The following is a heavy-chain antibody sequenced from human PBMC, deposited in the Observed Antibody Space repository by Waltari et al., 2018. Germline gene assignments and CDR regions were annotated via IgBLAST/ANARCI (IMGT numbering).Heavy chain of an antibody. D-gene: IGHD2-15*01. J-gene: IGHJ1*01. Sequence: QGQLQQWGAGLLKPSETLYLTCAVAGGSFSGYYWSRIRQPTGKGLEWGGEINHSGSTNYNPSLKSRVTISVDTSKNQFSLKLSSVTAADTAVYYCARRAYCSGGSCPFAEYFQHWGQGTLVTVSS. CDR2: INHSGST. CDR3: ARRAYCSGGSCPFAEYFQH. V-gene: IGHV4-34*01. CDR1: GGSFSGYY.